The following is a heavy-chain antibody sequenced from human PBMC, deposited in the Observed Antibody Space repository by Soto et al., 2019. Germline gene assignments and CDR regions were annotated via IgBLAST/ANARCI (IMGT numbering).Heavy chain of an antibody. CDR2: IIPIFGTT. V-gene: IGHV1-69*15. CDR3: AKDGGADGYFGNWLDP. D-gene: IGHD5-12*01. J-gene: IGHJ5*02. CDR1: GGTFSNYA. Sequence: QVHLVQSGAEVKKPGSSVNVSCKASGGTFSNYAITWVRQAPGQGLEWVGRIIPIFGTTNVAQKFQGRVKITADESTTTAYMELSGLRSEDTAVYYCAKDGGADGYFGNWLDPWGQGTLVTVSS.